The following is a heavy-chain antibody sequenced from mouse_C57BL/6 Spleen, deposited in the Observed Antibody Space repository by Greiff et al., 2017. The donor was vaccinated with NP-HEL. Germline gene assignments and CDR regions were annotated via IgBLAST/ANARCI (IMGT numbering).Heavy chain of an antibody. J-gene: IGHJ2*01. CDR2: INPNNGGT. CDR1: GYTFTDYY. CDR3: AREYPGGNYDY. D-gene: IGHD2-1*01. V-gene: IGHV1-26*01. Sequence: EVQLQQSGPELVKPGASVKISCKASGYTFTDYYMNWVKQSHGKSLEWIGDINPNNGGTSYNQKFKGKATLTVDKSSSTAYMELRSLTSEDSAVYYCAREYPGGNYDYWGQGTTLTVSS.